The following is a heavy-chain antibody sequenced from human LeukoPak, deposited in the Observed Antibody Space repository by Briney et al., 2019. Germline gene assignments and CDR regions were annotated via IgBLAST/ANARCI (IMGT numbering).Heavy chain of an antibody. D-gene: IGHD2/OR15-2a*01. CDR3: ARGGIVTS. CDR2: ISWNSGSI. CDR1: GFTFDDYA. V-gene: IGHV3-9*01. J-gene: IGHJ5*02. Sequence: GGSLRLSCAASGFTFDDYAMHWVRQAPGKGLEWVSSISWNSGSIGYADSVKGRFTISRDNAKNSLYLQMNSLRAEDTAVYYCARGGIVTSWGQGTLVTVSS.